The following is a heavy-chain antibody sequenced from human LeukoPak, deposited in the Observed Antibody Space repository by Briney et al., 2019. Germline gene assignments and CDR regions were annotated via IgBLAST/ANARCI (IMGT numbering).Heavy chain of an antibody. V-gene: IGHV3-30*02. J-gene: IGHJ3*02. CDR2: IRYDGSNK. CDR1: GFTFSSYG. D-gene: IGHD3-22*01. CDR3: AKVITMIVVALTDDAFDI. Sequence: GGSLRLSCAASGFTFSSYGMHWARQAPGKGLEWVAFIRYDGSNKYYADSVKGRFTISRDNSKNTLYLQMNSLRAEDTAVYYCAKVITMIVVALTDDAFDIWGQGTMVTVSS.